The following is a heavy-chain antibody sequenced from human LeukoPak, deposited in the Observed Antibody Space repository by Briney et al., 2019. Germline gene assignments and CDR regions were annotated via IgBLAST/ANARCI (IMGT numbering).Heavy chain of an antibody. J-gene: IGHJ4*02. CDR2: INHSGST. Sequence: SETLSLTCAVYGGSFSGYYWSWIRQPPGKGLEWIGEINHSGSTNYNPSLKSRVTISVDTSKNQFSLKLSSVTAADTAVYYCVLYYYGSGLNSLFDYWGQGTLVTVSS. CDR1: GGSFSGYY. V-gene: IGHV4-34*01. CDR3: VLYYYGSGLNSLFDY. D-gene: IGHD3-10*01.